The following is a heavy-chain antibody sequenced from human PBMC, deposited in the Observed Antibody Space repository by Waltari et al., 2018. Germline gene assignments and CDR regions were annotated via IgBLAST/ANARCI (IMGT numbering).Heavy chain of an antibody. CDR3: ARDPTAAEGGDAEYFQH. D-gene: IGHD3-10*01. J-gene: IGHJ1*01. Sequence: QVQLVQSGAEVKKPGASVQVSCKASGYTFTRYGTSWVRQAPGQGLEWMGWISAYNGNTNYAKKIQGRVTMTTDTSTSTADMELRSLRSEDTAVYYCARDPTAAEGGDAEYFQHWGQGTLVTVSS. V-gene: IGHV1-18*01. CDR2: ISAYNGNT. CDR1: GYTFTRYG.